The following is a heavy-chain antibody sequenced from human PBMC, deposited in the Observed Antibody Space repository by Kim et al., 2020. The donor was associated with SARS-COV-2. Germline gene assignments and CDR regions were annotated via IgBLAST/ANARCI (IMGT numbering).Heavy chain of an antibody. CDR2: IYYSGST. D-gene: IGHD2-15*01. V-gene: IGHV4-39*01. CDR1: GGSISSSSYY. J-gene: IGHJ3*02. CDR3: ARRGISAAFDI. Sequence: LETLSLTCTVSGGSISSSSYYWGWIRQPPGKGLEWIGSIYYSGSTYYNPSLKSRVTISVDTSKNQFSLKLSSVTAADTAVYYCARRGISAAFDIWGQGT.